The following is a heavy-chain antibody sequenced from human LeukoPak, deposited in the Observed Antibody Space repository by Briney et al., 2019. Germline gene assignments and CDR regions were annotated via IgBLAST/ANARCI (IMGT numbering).Heavy chain of an antibody. CDR2: ISSGSSTI. J-gene: IGHJ5*01. D-gene: IGHD3-10*01. CDR1: GFTFSTYS. V-gene: IGHV3-48*01. CDR3: AKEGAYPIITYDS. Sequence: GGSLRLSCAASGFTFSTYSMNWVRQAPGKGLEWVSYISSGSSTIYYADSVKGRFTISRDNAKNSLYLQMNSLRAEDTAVYYCAKEGAYPIITYDSWGQGALVTVSS.